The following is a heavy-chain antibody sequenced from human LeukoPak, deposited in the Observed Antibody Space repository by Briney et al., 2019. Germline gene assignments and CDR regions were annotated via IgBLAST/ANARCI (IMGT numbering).Heavy chain of an antibody. CDR2: IYHSGST. CDR1: GGSISSGGYS. J-gene: IGHJ4*02. Sequence: SETLSLTCAVSGGSISSGGYSWSWIRQPPGKGLEWIGYIYHSGSTYYNPSLKSRVTISVDRSKNQFSLKLSSVTAADTAVYYCARIPSDESYYYDSSGYYFDYWGQGTLVTVSS. D-gene: IGHD3-22*01. CDR3: ARIPSDESYYYDSSGYYFDY. V-gene: IGHV4-30-2*01.